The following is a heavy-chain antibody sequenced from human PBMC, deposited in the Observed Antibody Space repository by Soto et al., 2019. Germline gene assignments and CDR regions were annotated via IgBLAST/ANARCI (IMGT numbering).Heavy chain of an antibody. D-gene: IGHD3-10*01. CDR2: VSSSGSYK. J-gene: IGHJ3*01. V-gene: IGHV3-21*01. Sequence: EVQLVESGGGLVKPGGSMRLSCAVSGFTFSSQTMNWVRQAPGKGLEWVSTVSSSGSYKYYADSVKGRFTISRDNPKNSLYLQMNSLRAEDTAVYFCASPRGLDDAFDFWGQGTMVTVSS. CDR3: ASPRGLDDAFDF. CDR1: GFTFSSQT.